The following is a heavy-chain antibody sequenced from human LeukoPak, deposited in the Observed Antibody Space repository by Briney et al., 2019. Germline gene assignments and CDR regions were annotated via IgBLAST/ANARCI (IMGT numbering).Heavy chain of an antibody. CDR3: ARGGMVRGGISQTLDY. V-gene: IGHV4-4*07. Sequence: SETLSLTCTVSGGSISSYYWSWIRQPAGKGLEWIGRIYTSGSTNYNPSLKSRVTMSVDTSKNQFSLKLSSVTAADTAVYYCARGGMVRGGISQTLDYWGQGTLVTVSS. D-gene: IGHD3-10*01. J-gene: IGHJ4*02. CDR2: IYTSGST. CDR1: GGSISSYY.